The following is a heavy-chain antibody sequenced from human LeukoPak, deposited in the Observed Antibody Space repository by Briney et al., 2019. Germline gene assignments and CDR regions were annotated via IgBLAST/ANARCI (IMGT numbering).Heavy chain of an antibody. Sequence: SETLSLTCTVSGYSISSGYYWGWIRQPPGKGLEWIGSIYHSGSTYYNPSLKSRVTISVDTSKNQFSLKLSSVTAADTAVYYCARDREQLADWYFDLWGRGTLVTVSS. J-gene: IGHJ2*01. CDR2: IYHSGST. V-gene: IGHV4-38-2*02. D-gene: IGHD6-6*01. CDR3: ARDREQLADWYFDL. CDR1: GYSISSGYY.